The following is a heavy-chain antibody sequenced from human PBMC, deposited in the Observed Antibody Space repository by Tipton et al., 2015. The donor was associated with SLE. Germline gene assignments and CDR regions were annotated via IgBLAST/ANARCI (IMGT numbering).Heavy chain of an antibody. CDR3: ARGYSSSWYAFDI. J-gene: IGHJ3*02. D-gene: IGHD6-13*01. Sequence: LRLSCAVSGYSISSGYYWGWIRQPPGKGLEWIGSIYHSGSTYYNPSLKSRVTISVDTSKNQFSLKLSSVTAADTAVYYCARGYSSSWYAFDIWGQGTMVTVSS. CDR2: IYHSGST. CDR1: GYSISSGYY. V-gene: IGHV4-38-2*01.